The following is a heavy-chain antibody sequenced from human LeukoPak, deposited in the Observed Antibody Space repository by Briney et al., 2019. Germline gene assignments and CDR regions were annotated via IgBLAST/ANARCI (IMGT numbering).Heavy chain of an antibody. Sequence: GESLKISCKGSGYSFTSYWIGWVRQATGQGLEWMGWMNPNSGNTGYAQKFQGRVTMTRNTSISTAYMELSSLRSEDTAVYYCARAVRNIVVVITTFVDYYFDYWGQGTLVTVSS. D-gene: IGHD3-22*01. CDR2: MNPNSGNT. CDR3: ARAVRNIVVVITTFVDYYFDY. J-gene: IGHJ4*02. CDR1: GYSFTSYW. V-gene: IGHV1-8*02.